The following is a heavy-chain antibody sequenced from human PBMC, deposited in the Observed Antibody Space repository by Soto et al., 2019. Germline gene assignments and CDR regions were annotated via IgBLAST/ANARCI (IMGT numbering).Heavy chain of an antibody. D-gene: IGHD5-12*01. CDR3: ARVPYSGYDYYFDY. CDR2: INSDGSIT. J-gene: IGHJ4*02. Sequence: GGSLRLSCAASGFTFSSYWMYWVRRAPGKGLVWLSHINSDGSITRYADSVKGRFTISRDNAKNTLYLLMNSLRVEDTAVYYCARVPYSGYDYYFDYWGQGTPVTVSS. CDR1: GFTFSSYW. V-gene: IGHV3-74*01.